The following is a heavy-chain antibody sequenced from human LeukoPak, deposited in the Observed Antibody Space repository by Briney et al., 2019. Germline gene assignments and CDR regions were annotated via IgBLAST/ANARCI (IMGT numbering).Heavy chain of an antibody. CDR3: ARGGPGRSLTIVPERTKYYMDV. CDR1: GFTFSSYG. V-gene: IGHV3-30*03. CDR2: ISYDGSNK. Sequence: PGGSLRLSCAASGFTFSSYGMHWVRQAPGKGLEWVAVISYDGSNKYYADSVKGRFTISRDNSKNTLYLQMNSLRAEDTAVYYCARGGPGRSLTIVPERTKYYMDVWGKGATVTVSS. D-gene: IGHD1-26*01. J-gene: IGHJ6*03.